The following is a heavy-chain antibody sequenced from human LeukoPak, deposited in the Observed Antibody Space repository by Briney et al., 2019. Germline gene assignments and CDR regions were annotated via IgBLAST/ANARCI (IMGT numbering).Heavy chain of an antibody. J-gene: IGHJ4*02. D-gene: IGHD6-13*01. Sequence: GASVKVSCKASGYTFTRYYIHGGRQAPGQGLEWMGIINPGGGSTSYAQKFQGRVTMTRDTTASTVYMELSSLRSEDTAVYYCARAGGQQLVSNYWGQGTLVTVSS. CDR1: GYTFTRYY. V-gene: IGHV1-46*01. CDR3: ARAGGQQLVSNY. CDR2: INPGGGST.